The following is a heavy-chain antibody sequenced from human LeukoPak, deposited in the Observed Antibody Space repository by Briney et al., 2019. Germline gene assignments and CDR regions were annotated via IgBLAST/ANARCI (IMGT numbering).Heavy chain of an antibody. CDR2: INPNSGGT. V-gene: IGHV1-2*02. D-gene: IGHD2-2*01. CDR3: GRVGYCSTTSCSPTRWFDP. J-gene: IGHJ5*02. CDR1: GYTFTGYY. Sequence: ASVKVSCKASGYTFTGYYMHWVRQAPGQGLEWMGWINPNSGGTNYAQKFQGRVTMTRDTSISTAYMELRRLRSDDTAVYYCGRVGYCSTTSCSPTRWFDPWGQGTLVTVSS.